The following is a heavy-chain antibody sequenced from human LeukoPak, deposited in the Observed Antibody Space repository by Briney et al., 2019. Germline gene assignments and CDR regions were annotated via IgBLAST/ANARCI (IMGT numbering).Heavy chain of an antibody. CDR3: ATLRGASTAVFDS. CDR2: IHYGGAT. Sequence: PSETPSFTCTVSGGSISYDYWTWIRQSPGKRREWLGYIHYGGATNYSPTLKSRVTISVDTSKNQFALKLSSVTAADAALYYCATLRGASTAVFDSWGQGTLVTVSS. CDR1: GGSISYDY. V-gene: IGHV4-59*08. D-gene: IGHD2-21*02. J-gene: IGHJ4*02.